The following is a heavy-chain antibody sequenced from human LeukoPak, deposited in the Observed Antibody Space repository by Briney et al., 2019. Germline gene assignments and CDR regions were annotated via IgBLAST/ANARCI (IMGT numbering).Heavy chain of an antibody. CDR3: ARVDLLTGYYFFDY. Sequence: ASVKVSCRASGYTFSNYGISWVRQAPGQGLEWVGWIRGDNGNTNYAQKFQGRVTMTTETSTSTAYMELGSLGSDETAVYYCARVDLLTGYYFFDYWGQGTLVTVSS. J-gene: IGHJ4*02. CDR2: IRGDNGNT. CDR1: GYTFSNYG. V-gene: IGHV1-18*01. D-gene: IGHD3-9*01.